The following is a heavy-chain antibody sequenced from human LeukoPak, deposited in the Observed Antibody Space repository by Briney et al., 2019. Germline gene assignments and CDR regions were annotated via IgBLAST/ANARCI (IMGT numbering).Heavy chain of an antibody. V-gene: IGHV4-39*01. D-gene: IGHD2-15*01. Sequence: PAETLSLSCTVSGGSISSSSNYWGWIRQPPGKGLEWIGSISYSGSTYYNPSLKSRVTISVYTSKNQFSLKLSSVTAADTAVYYCARHSDCSGGSCLTSDFCNWGQGTLVTVSS. CDR1: GGSISSSSNY. CDR3: ARHSDCSGGSCLTSDFCN. J-gene: IGHJ4*02. CDR2: ISYSGST.